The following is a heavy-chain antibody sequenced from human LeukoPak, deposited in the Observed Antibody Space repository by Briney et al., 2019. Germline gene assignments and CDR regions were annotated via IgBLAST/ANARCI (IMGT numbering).Heavy chain of an antibody. D-gene: IGHD6-13*01. V-gene: IGHV1-2*02. J-gene: IGHJ5*02. Sequence: ASVKVSCKASGYTFTGYYMHWVRQAPGQGLEWMGWINPNSGGTNYAQKFQGRVTMTRNTSISTAYMELSSLRSEDTAVYYCARGMGSSSWCGERKNWFDPWGQGTLVTVSS. CDR3: ARGMGSSSWCGERKNWFDP. CDR1: GYTFTGYY. CDR2: INPNSGGT.